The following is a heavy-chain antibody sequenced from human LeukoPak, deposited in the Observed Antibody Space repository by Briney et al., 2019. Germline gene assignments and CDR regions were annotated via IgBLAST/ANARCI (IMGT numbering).Heavy chain of an antibody. CDR3: ARDLVWELPDY. CDR2: ISAYNGNT. Sequence: ASVKVSCKASGHTFTSYGISWVRQAPGQGLEWMGWISAYNGNTDYAQKLRGRVTMTTDTSTSTAYMELRSLRSDDTAVYYCARDLVWELPDYWGQGTLVTVFS. CDR1: GHTFTSYG. J-gene: IGHJ4*02. D-gene: IGHD1-26*01. V-gene: IGHV1-18*01.